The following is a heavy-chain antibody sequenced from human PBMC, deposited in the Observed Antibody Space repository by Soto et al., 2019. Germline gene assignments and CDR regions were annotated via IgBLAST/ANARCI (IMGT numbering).Heavy chain of an antibody. D-gene: IGHD2-15*01. CDR1: GFTFSSHV. J-gene: IGHJ4*02. Sequence: EVQLWESGGGLVQPGGSLRLSCAVSGFTFSSHVMSWVRQAPGKGLEWVSAISGTGGTYYGDSVKGRFTISRDNSKNALYMQMNNLRDEDTAVYYCAKDRRGAYCSGGICYSPDYWGQGTLVIVSS. CDR3: AKDRRGAYCSGGICYSPDY. CDR2: ISGTGGT. V-gene: IGHV3-23*01.